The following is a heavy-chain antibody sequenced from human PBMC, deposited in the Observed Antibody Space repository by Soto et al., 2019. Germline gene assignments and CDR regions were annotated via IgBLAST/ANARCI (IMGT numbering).Heavy chain of an antibody. V-gene: IGHV1-8*01. CDR3: ARVPSEILRFLEWLSITP. D-gene: IGHD3-3*01. Sequence: GASVKVSCKASGYTFTSYDINWVRQATGQGLEWMGWMNPNSGNTGYAQKFQGRVTMTRNTSISTAYMELSSLRSEDTAVYYFARVPSEILRFLEWLSITPWGQGTLVTVSS. CDR1: GYTFTSYD. J-gene: IGHJ5*02. CDR2: MNPNSGNT.